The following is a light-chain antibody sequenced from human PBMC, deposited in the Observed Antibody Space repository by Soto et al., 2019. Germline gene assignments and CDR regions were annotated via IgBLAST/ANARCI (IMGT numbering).Light chain of an antibody. Sequence: EIVLTQSPGTLSLSPGERATLFCSASQSVSNNYLAWYQQKPGQAPRLLIYGASNRATGIPDRFSGSGSGTDFTLTISRLEPEDFGVYYCQHYGSSPPITFGPGTKVDIK. CDR2: GAS. CDR1: QSVSNNY. V-gene: IGKV3-20*01. CDR3: QHYGSSPPIT. J-gene: IGKJ3*01.